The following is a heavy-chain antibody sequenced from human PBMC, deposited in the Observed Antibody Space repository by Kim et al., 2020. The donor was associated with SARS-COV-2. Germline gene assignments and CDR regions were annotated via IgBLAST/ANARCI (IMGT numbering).Heavy chain of an antibody. Sequence: SETLSLTCTVSGGSISSGGYYWSWIRQHPGKGLEWIGYIYYSGSTYYNPSLKSRVTISVDTSKNQFSLKLSSVTAADTAVYYCARVEEGGSSSWNNWFDPWGQGTLVTVSS. V-gene: IGHV4-31*03. D-gene: IGHD6-13*01. CDR2: IYYSGST. CDR1: GGSISSGGYY. CDR3: ARVEEGGSSSWNNWFDP. J-gene: IGHJ5*02.